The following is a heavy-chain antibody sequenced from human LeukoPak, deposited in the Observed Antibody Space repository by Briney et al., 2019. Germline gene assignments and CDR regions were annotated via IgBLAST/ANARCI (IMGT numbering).Heavy chain of an antibody. J-gene: IGHJ5*02. D-gene: IGHD6-6*01. CDR2: IIPIFGTA. CDR1: GGTFSSYA. Sequence: SVKVSFKASGGTFSSYAISWVRQAPAQGLEWVGGIIPIFGTASYAQKFQGRVTITTDESTSTAYMEPSSLRSEDTAVYYCARDGMVGYSSSVNWFDPWGQGTLVTVSS. CDR3: ARDGMVGYSSSVNWFDP. V-gene: IGHV1-69*05.